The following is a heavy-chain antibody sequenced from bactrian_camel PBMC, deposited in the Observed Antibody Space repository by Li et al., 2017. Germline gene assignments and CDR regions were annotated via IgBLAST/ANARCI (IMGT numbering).Heavy chain of an antibody. V-gene: IGHV3S53*01. CDR3: AAGETSVVVGMPCPGLGY. Sequence: HVQLVESGGGSVQAGGSLKLSCVAPDYVFSGCGMGWYRQAPGKERELVATINIENLAIYGDSVKGRFTISRDNAKNTVFLQMNNLKTEDTAVYYCAAGETSVVVGMPCPGLGYWGQGTQVTVS. CDR1: DYVFSGCG. CDR2: INIENLA. J-gene: IGHJ6*01. D-gene: IGHD6*01.